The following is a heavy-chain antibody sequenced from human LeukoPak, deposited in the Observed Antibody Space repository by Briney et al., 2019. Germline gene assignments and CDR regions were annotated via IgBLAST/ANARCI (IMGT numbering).Heavy chain of an antibody. CDR2: IYHSGST. CDR3: ARRSNGVFGD. V-gene: IGHV4-39*07. J-gene: IGHJ4*02. D-gene: IGHD2-8*01. CDR1: GGSISSSSYY. Sequence: SSETLSLTCTVSGGSISSSSYYWGWIRQPPGKGLEWIGNIYHSGSTYYNPSLKSRVTISVDTSKNQFSLKLSSVTAADTAVYYCARRSNGVFGDWGQGTLVTVSS.